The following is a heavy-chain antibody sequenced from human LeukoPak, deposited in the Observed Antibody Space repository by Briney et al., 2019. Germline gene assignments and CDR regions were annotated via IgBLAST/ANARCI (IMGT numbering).Heavy chain of an antibody. Sequence: SETLPLTCTVSGDSISSGNYYWGWIRQPPGKGLEWIGSMYYTGSTYYNPSLKSRVTISIDTSKNQFSLKLNSVTAADTAVYYCARLRVTMRVVVTLFDYWGRGILVTVSS. J-gene: IGHJ4*02. CDR1: GDSISSGNYY. CDR3: ARLRVTMRVVVTLFDY. D-gene: IGHD3-22*01. V-gene: IGHV4-39*01. CDR2: MYYTGST.